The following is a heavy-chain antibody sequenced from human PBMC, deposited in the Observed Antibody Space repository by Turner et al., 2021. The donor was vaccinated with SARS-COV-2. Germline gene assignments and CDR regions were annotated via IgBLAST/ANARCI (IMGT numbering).Heavy chain of an antibody. CDR2: VTANSGDT. CDR3: ARVCNVNVCKNFDY. D-gene: IGHD2-15*01. Sequence: QVQLVQSGAAVKKPGASVKVSCTASGYTFPACKIHWLRQAPGQGLQGMGWVTANSGDTNYAQKLQGRVTMTRDTSISTAYMELSSLRSYDTAVYYCARVCNVNVCKNFDYWGQGTLVTVSS. CDR1: GYTFPACK. V-gene: IGHV1-2*02. J-gene: IGHJ4*02.